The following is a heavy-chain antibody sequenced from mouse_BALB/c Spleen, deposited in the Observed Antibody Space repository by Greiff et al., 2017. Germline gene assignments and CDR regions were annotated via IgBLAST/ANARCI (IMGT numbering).Heavy chain of an antibody. D-gene: IGHD1-2*01. V-gene: IGHV3-2*02. CDR1: GYSITSDYA. J-gene: IGHJ1*01. CDR2: ISYSGST. CDR3: ARYGTATGSWYFDV. Sequence: EVQLQQSGPGLVKPSQSLSLTCTVTGYSITSDYAWNWIRQFPGNKLEWMGYISYSGSTSYNPSLKSRISITRDTSKNQFFLQLNSVTTEDTATYYCARYGTATGSWYFDVWGAGTTVTVSS.